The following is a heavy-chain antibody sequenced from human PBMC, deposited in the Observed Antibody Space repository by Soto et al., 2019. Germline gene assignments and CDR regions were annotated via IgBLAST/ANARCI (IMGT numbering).Heavy chain of an antibody. CDR2: INGANGNT. CDR1: GYSFSTYS. D-gene: IGHD1-1*01. CDR3: ARGKGMEENYYYHGMDA. V-gene: IGHV1-3*01. J-gene: IGHJ6*02. Sequence: ASVKVSCKASGYSFSTYSMHWVRQAPGQGLEWMGWINGANGNTRYSQKFKDRVSISRDTPASTGYMELSSLRSEDTAVYYCARGKGMEENYYYHGMDAWGPGRRFTVSS.